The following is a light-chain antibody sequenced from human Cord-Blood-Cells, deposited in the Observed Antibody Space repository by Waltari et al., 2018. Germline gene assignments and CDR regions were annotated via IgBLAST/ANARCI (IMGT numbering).Light chain of an antibody. Sequence: DIQMTQSPSPLSASVGDRVTHTRQASQDISNSLNWYQQKPGKAPKLLIYDASNLETGVPSRFSGSGSGTDFTFTISSLQPEDIATYYCQQYDNLPPRITFGGGTKVEIK. CDR2: DAS. V-gene: IGKV1-33*01. CDR1: QDISNS. J-gene: IGKJ4*01. CDR3: QQYDNLPPRIT.